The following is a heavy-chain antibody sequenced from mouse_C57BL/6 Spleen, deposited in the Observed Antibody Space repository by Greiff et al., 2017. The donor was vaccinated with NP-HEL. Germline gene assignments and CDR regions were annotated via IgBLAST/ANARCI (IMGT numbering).Heavy chain of an antibody. CDR2: IYPGSGST. CDR3: ARGDYDEVDY. D-gene: IGHD2-4*01. J-gene: IGHJ2*01. CDR1: GYTFTSYW. V-gene: IGHV1-55*01. Sequence: LQQPGASVKMSCKASGYTFTSYWITWVKQRPGQGLEWIGDIYPGSGSTNYNEKFKSKATLTVDTSSSTAYMQLSSLTSEDSAVYYCARGDYDEVDYWGQGTTLTVSS.